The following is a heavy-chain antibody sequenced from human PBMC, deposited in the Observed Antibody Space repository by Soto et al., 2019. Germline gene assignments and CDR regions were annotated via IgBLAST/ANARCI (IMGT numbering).Heavy chain of an antibody. CDR1: GFTFSTYA. CDR3: ARDLWARYYFDS. V-gene: IGHV3-30-3*01. J-gene: IGHJ4*01. Sequence: PGGSLRLSCTASGFTFSTYAMHWVRQAPGKGLEWVALTSFDESNKFYAGSVKGRFTISRDNSKNTLYLQMDSLRADDTAVYYCARDLWARYYFDSWGQEFWSPSPQ. CDR2: TSFDESNK. D-gene: IGHD2-21*01.